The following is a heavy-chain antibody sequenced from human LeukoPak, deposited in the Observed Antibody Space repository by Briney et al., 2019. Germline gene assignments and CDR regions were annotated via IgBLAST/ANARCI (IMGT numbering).Heavy chain of an antibody. CDR3: ARVTRRGYYFGY. Sequence: GGTLRLSCAASGFXFSDYYMSWIRQAQGKGQEWISYISSSSSYTNYADSVKGRFTISRDNPTNSLYLQMNSLRAEDTAVYYCARVTRRGYYFGYWGQGTLVTVSS. V-gene: IGHV3-11*05. CDR1: GFXFSDYY. CDR2: ISSSSSYT. D-gene: IGHD1-14*01. J-gene: IGHJ4*02.